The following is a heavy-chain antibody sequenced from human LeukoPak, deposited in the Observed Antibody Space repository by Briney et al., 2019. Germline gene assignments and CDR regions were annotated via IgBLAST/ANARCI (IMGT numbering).Heavy chain of an antibody. CDR3: ARDNGNYYGSGSFPYYGMDV. CDR1: GFTFSSYS. Sequence: GGSLRLSCAASGFTFSSYSMNWVRQAPGKGLEWVSYISSSGSTIYYADSVKGRFTISIDNAKNSLYLQMNSLRAEDTAVYYCARDNGNYYGSGSFPYYGMDVWGQGTTVTVSS. CDR2: ISSSGSTI. D-gene: IGHD3-10*01. J-gene: IGHJ6*02. V-gene: IGHV3-48*04.